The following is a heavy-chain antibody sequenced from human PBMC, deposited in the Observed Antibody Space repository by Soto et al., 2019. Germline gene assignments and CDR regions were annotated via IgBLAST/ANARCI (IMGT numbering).Heavy chain of an antibody. CDR2: IWYDGSNK. D-gene: IGHD1-26*01. V-gene: IGHV3-33*01. Sequence: GGSLRLSCAASGFTFSSYGMHWVRQAPGKGLEWVAVIWYDGSNKYYADSVKGRFTISRDNSKNTLYLQMNSLRAEDTAVYYCARDLIVGAPPGYFDYWGQGTLVTVST. CDR3: ARDLIVGAPPGYFDY. CDR1: GFTFSSYG. J-gene: IGHJ4*02.